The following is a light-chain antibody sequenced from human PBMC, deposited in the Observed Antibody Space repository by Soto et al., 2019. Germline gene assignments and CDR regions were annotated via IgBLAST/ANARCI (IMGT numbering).Light chain of an antibody. V-gene: IGKV1-39*01. CDR1: QSISTY. Sequence: DIQMTQSPSSLSASVGDRVTITCRASQSISTYLNWYQQKPGNAPNLLIYAASTLQSGVSSRFSGSGSGTDFTLTIIDLQPEDFATYFCQHSYRTPYTFGQGTKLEIK. CDR3: QHSYRTPYT. J-gene: IGKJ2*01. CDR2: AAS.